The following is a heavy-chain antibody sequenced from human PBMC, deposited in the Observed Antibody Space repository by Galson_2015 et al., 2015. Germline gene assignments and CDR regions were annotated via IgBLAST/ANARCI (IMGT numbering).Heavy chain of an antibody. D-gene: IGHD3-22*01. J-gene: IGHJ4*02. CDR2: ISTSGSAI. CDR3: AREFRYYYDSSGYDWVFDY. Sequence: SLRLSCAASGFTFSSYEMSWVRQAPGKGLEWLSYISTSGSAIYHADSAKGRFTISRDNAKNSLYLQMNSLGAEDTAVYYCAREFRYYYDSSGYDWVFDYWGQGTLVTVSS. V-gene: IGHV3-48*03. CDR1: GFTFSSYE.